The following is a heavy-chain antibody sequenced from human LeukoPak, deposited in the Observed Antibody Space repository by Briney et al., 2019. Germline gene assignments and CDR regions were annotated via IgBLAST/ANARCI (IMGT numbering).Heavy chain of an antibody. V-gene: IGHV4-4*07. CDR3: ARDGHYYDSSGYAKHDAFDI. Sequence: SETLSLTCTVSGGSISSYYWSWIRQPAGKGLEWIGRIYTSGSTNYNPSLKSRVTMSVDTSKNQFSLKLSSVTAADTAVYYCARDGHYYDSSGYAKHDAFDIWGQGTMVTVSS. J-gene: IGHJ3*02. CDR2: IYTSGST. CDR1: GGSISSYY. D-gene: IGHD3-22*01.